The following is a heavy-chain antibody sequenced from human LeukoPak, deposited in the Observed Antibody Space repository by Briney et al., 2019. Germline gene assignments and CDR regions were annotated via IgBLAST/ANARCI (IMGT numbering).Heavy chain of an antibody. D-gene: IGHD3-22*01. J-gene: IGHJ4*02. Sequence: GGSLRLSCSASQFTFSTYWMTWVRQAPGKGLEWVANIKQDESEKYYVDSVKGRFTISRDNAKNSLYLQMNSLRAEDTAVYYCARGSDYYDSSGYSLFLNYWGQGTLVTVSS. CDR3: ARGSDYYDSSGYSLFLNY. CDR1: QFTFSTYW. CDR2: IKQDESEK. V-gene: IGHV3-7*04.